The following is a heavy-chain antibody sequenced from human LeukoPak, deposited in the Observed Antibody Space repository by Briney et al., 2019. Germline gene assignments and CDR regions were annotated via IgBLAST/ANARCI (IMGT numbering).Heavy chain of an antibody. Sequence: PGGSLRLSCAASGFTFSDYYMSWIRQAPGKGLEWVSYISSSGSTIYYADSVKGRFAISRDNAKNSLYLQMNSLRAEDTAVYYCARDRYCSSTSCPWDNYYYYYMDVWGKGTTVTVSS. CDR2: ISSSGSTI. V-gene: IGHV3-11*01. CDR1: GFTFSDYY. D-gene: IGHD2-2*01. CDR3: ARDRYCSSTSCPWDNYYYYYMDV. J-gene: IGHJ6*03.